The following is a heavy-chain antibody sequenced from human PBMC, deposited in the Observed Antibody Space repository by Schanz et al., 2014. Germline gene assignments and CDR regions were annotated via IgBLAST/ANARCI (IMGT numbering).Heavy chain of an antibody. CDR3: AREIPAGGHFDY. V-gene: IGHV3-30*04. CDR2: ISYDGNNK. J-gene: IGHJ4*02. D-gene: IGHD2-15*01. Sequence: QVQLVESGGGVVQPGRSLRLSCAASGFTFSSYAMHWVRQAPGKGLEWVALISYDGNNKYYADSGKGRFTISRDNSKNTLYLRMISLRAEDTAMFYCAREIPAGGHFDYWGQGTLVSVSS. CDR1: GFTFSSYA.